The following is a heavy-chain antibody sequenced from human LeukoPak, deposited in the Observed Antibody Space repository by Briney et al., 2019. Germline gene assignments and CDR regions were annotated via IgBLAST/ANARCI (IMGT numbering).Heavy chain of an antibody. J-gene: IGHJ4*02. CDR2: ISHDGGNK. Sequence: GGSLRLSCAASGFSFSTYAIHWVRQAPGKGLEWVAVISHDGGNKYHADSVKGRFTISRDNSENTLYLQMNSLRPEDTVVYYCGRGINSGSYYNIVYWGQGTLVTVSS. D-gene: IGHD3-10*01. CDR1: GFSFSTYA. V-gene: IGHV3-30*04. CDR3: GRGINSGSYYNIVY.